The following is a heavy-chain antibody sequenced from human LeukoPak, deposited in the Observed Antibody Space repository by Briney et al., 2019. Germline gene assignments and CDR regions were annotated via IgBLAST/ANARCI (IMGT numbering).Heavy chain of an antibody. CDR3: AILGPIATRRTYYYYMDV. D-gene: IGHD6-13*01. J-gene: IGHJ6*03. CDR1: GFTFSSYS. Sequence: GGSLRLSCAASGFTFSSYSMNWVRQAPGKGLEWVSSISSSSSYIYYADSVKGRFTISRDNAKNSLYLQMNSLRAEDTAVYYCAILGPIATRRTYYYYMDVWGKGTTVTVS. CDR2: ISSSSSYI. V-gene: IGHV3-21*01.